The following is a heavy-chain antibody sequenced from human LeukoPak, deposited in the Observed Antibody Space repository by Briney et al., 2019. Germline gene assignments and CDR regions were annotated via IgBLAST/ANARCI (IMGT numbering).Heavy chain of an antibody. CDR3: AGGRGWPRYYFDY. CDR2: IIPIFGTA. Sequence: SVKVSCKASGGTFSSYAISWVRQAPGQGLEWMGGIIPIFGTANYAQKFQGRVTITAHKSTSTAYMELSSLRSEDTAVYYCAGGRGWPRYYFDYWGQGTLVTVSS. J-gene: IGHJ4*02. CDR1: GGTFSSYA. V-gene: IGHV1-69*06. D-gene: IGHD6-19*01.